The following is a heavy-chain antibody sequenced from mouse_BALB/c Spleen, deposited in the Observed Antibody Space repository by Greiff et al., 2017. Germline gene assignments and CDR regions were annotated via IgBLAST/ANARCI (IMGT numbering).Heavy chain of an antibody. CDR2: ILPGSGST. Sequence: VQLQESGAELMKPGASVKISCKATGYTFSSYWIEWVKQRPGHGLEWIGEILPGSGSTNYNEKFKGKATFTADTSSNTAYMQLSSLTSEDSAVYYCASWELLRDDYYAMDYWGQGTSVTVSS. CDR1: GYTFSSYW. CDR3: ASWELLRDDYYAMDY. D-gene: IGHD2-12*01. V-gene: IGHV1-9*01. J-gene: IGHJ4*01.